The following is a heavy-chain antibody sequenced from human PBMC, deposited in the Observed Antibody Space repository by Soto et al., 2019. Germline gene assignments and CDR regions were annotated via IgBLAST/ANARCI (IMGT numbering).Heavy chain of an antibody. J-gene: IGHJ1*01. CDR3: AKGVVVATTSFQP. D-gene: IGHD2-15*01. V-gene: IGHV3-30*18. CDR2: ISYDGSDK. Sequence: QVQLVESGGGVVQPGRSLRLSCAASGFTFSSYGMHWVRQAPGKWLEWVAVISYDGSDKYYADSVKGRFTISRDNSNNTLYLQMDSLRAEDTAVYYCAKGVVVATTSFQPWGQGTLVTFSS. CDR1: GFTFSSYG.